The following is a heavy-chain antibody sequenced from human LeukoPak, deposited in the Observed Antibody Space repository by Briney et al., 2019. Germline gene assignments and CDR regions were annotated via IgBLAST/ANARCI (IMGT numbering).Heavy chain of an antibody. V-gene: IGHV1-24*01. CDR2: FDPGDGET. CDR1: GYTLTELS. D-gene: IGHD3-22*01. CDR3: ATFDSSFNWFDP. Sequence: GASVKVSCKVSGYTLTELSMHWVRQAPGKGLEWMGGFDPGDGETIYAQKFQGRVTMTEDTSTDTAYTELSSLRSEDTAVYYCATFDSSFNWFDPWGQGTLVTVSS. J-gene: IGHJ5*02.